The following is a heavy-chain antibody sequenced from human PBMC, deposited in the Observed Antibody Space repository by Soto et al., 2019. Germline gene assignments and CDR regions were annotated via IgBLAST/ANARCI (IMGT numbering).Heavy chain of an antibody. D-gene: IGHD3-22*01. V-gene: IGHV5-51*01. CDR3: ARKDKSGSFNWFDP. J-gene: IGHJ5*02. Sequence: PGASLKISCRTSGYRFTSYWIAWLRQMPGKGLEWMGIIFPSDSDTRYSPSFQGQVTISADRSTSTVFLQWASLKASDTAVYFCARKDKSGSFNWFDPWGQGTLVTVSS. CDR1: GYRFTSYW. CDR2: IFPSDSDT.